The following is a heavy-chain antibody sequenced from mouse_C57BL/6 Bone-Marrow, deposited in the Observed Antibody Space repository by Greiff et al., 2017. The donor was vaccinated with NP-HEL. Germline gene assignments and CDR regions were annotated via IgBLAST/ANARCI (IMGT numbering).Heavy chain of an antibody. V-gene: IGHV2-5*01. CDR3: AKNKGLRYPWYFDV. CDR2: IWRGGST. Sequence: VQLQQSGPGLVQPSQSLSITCTVSGFSLTSYGVHWVRQSPGKGLEWLGVIWRGGSTDYNAAFMSRLSITKDNSKSQVFFKMNSLQADDTAIYYCAKNKGLRYPWYFDVWGTGTTVTVSS. D-gene: IGHD1-1*01. J-gene: IGHJ1*03. CDR1: GFSLTSYG.